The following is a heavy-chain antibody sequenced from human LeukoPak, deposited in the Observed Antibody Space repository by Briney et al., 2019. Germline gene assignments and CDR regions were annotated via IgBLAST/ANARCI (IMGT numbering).Heavy chain of an antibody. D-gene: IGHD5-24*01. J-gene: IGHJ6*02. V-gene: IGHV3-66*01. CDR1: GFTVSSNY. Sequence: GGSLRLSWAAAGFTVSSNYMSWVRQAPGKWLEWGSVIYGGGSTYYVDSVKGKFTISRDNSKNTLYLQMNSLRADDTAVYYCATSIKPKSWLQLSDYYGMDVWGQGTTVTVSS. CDR3: ATSIKPKSWLQLSDYYGMDV. CDR2: IYGGGST.